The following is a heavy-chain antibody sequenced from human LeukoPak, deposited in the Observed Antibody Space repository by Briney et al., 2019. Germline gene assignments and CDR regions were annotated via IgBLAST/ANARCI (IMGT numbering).Heavy chain of an antibody. J-gene: IGHJ4*02. CDR3: ARDYYGSGSYYSNKGYYAY. CDR1: GYTFTSYG. CDR2: ISAYNGNT. Sequence: ASVKVSCKASGYTFTSYGISWVRQAPGQGLEWMGWISAYNGNTNYAQKLQGRVTMTTDTSTSTAYMELRSLRSDDTAVYYCARDYYGSGSYYSNKGYYAYWGQGTLVTVSS. V-gene: IGHV1-18*01. D-gene: IGHD3-10*01.